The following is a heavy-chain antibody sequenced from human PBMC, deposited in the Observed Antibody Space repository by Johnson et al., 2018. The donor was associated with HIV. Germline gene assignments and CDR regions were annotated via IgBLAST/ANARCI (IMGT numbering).Heavy chain of an antibody. Sequence: VLLVESGGGLVQPGGSLRLSCSASGFTFSSYWMTWVRQAPGRGLEWVSGICSNSYNIGYAASVKGRFTISRDNAKNSLYLQMHSLRAEDTAVYYCARPGGDYSAFDIWGQGTLVTVSS. V-gene: IGHV3-48*04. J-gene: IGHJ3*02. CDR2: ICSNSYNI. CDR3: ARPGGDYSAFDI. D-gene: IGHD4-17*01. CDR1: GFTFSSYW.